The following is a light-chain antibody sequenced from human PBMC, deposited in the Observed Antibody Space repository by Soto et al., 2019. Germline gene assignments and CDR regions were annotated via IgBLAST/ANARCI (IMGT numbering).Light chain of an antibody. J-gene: IGKJ1*01. Sequence: AIQMTQSPSSLSASVGDRVTITCRASQGIRNDLGWYQQRPGKAPKLLIYAASSLQSGVPSRFSGSVSGTDFTLTISSLKPEDFATYYGLQDYNYPWTFGQGTKVEIK. CDR1: QGIRND. CDR3: LQDYNYPWT. V-gene: IGKV1-6*01. CDR2: AAS.